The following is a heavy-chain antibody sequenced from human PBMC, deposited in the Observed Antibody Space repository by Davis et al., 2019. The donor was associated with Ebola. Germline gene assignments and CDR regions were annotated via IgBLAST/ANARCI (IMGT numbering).Heavy chain of an antibody. CDR2: IYPGDSDT. Sequence: GESLKISCKGSGYSFTTYWIGWVRQMPGKGLELMGIIYPGDSDTRYSPSFQGQVTISTDKSISTAYLQWSSLKASDTAMYYCARSMAARRGDAFDIWGQGTMVTVSA. J-gene: IGHJ3*02. CDR3: ARSMAARRGDAFDI. V-gene: IGHV5-51*01. CDR1: GYSFTTYW. D-gene: IGHD6-6*01.